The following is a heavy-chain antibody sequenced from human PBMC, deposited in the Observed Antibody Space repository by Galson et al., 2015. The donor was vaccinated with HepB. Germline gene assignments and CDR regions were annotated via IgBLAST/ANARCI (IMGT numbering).Heavy chain of an antibody. D-gene: IGHD6-13*01. CDR3: AVYPYSSSWYDPNYYYGMDV. CDR1: GFTFSSYG. J-gene: IGHJ6*02. CDR2: ISYDGSNK. V-gene: IGHV3-30*03. Sequence: SLRLSCAASGFTFSSYGMHWVRQAPGKGLEWVAVISYDGSNKYYADSVKGRFTISRDNSKNTLYLQMNSLRAEDTAVYYCAVYPYSSSWYDPNYYYGMDVWGQGTTVT.